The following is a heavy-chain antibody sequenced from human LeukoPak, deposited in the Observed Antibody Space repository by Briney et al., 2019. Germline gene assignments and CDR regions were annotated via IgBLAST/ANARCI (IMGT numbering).Heavy chain of an antibody. Sequence: SVKVSCKASGGTFSSYAISWVRQAPGQGVEWMGKIIPILGIANYAQKFQGRVTITADKSTSTAYMELSSLRSEDTALYYCASAGDCSSTSCSNYYYYYGMDVWGQGTTVTVSS. J-gene: IGHJ6*02. D-gene: IGHD2-2*01. CDR1: GGTFSSYA. V-gene: IGHV1-69*04. CDR2: IIPILGIA. CDR3: ASAGDCSSTSCSNYYYYYGMDV.